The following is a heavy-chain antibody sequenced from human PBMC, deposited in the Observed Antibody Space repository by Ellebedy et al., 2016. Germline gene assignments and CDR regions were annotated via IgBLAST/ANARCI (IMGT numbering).Heavy chain of an antibody. J-gene: IGHJ4*02. D-gene: IGHD5-18*01. CDR3: AKFGGSYGYNY. CDR1: GFTFSSYA. Sequence: GESLKISCAASGFTFSSYAMSWVRQAPGKGLEWVSAISVSGGSTYYADSVKGRFTISRDNSKNTLYLQMNSLRAEDTAVYYCAKFGGSYGYNYWGQGTLVTVSS. CDR2: ISVSGGST. V-gene: IGHV3-23*01.